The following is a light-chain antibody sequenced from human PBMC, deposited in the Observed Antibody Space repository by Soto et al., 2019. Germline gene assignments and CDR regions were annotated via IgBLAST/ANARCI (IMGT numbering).Light chain of an antibody. CDR3: QQYNNWPRAT. Sequence: DRLMTRSPSTLSVSPGKRATLSCRASQSISSNLAWYQQKPGQAPRLLMFRTSSRATGFPARFSGSGSGTEFNLTISSLQSEDFGVYYCQQYNNWPRATFGGGTKVDI. CDR2: RTS. J-gene: IGKJ4*01. V-gene: IGKV3-15*01. CDR1: QSISSN.